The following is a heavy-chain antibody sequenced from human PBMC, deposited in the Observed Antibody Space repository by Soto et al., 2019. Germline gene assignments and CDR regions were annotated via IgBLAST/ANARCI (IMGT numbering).Heavy chain of an antibody. CDR3: AKDWTPYATVTYYFDY. V-gene: IGHV3-30*18. CDR1: GFTFSSYG. Sequence: GGSLRLSCAASGFTFSSYGMHWVRQAPGKVLEWVAVISYDGSNKYYADSVKGRFTISRDNSKNTLYLQMNSLRAEDTAVYYCAKDWTPYATVTYYFDYWGQGTLVTVSS. CDR2: ISYDGSNK. D-gene: IGHD4-17*01. J-gene: IGHJ4*02.